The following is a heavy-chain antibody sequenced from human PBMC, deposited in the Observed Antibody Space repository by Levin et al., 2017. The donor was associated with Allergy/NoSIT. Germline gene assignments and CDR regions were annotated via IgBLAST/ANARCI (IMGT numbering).Heavy chain of an antibody. Sequence: GGSLRLSCVASGFIFRTFAMSWVRQAPGKGLDWVSSISDSGDTTYYAESVRGRFTISRDNSRNTLYLQMNNLRAEDTALYYCAGHVENSGQYYYMDVWGKGATVTVSS. J-gene: IGHJ6*03. V-gene: IGHV3-23*01. D-gene: IGHD1-1*01. CDR3: AGHVENSGQYYYMDV. CDR2: ISDSGDTT. CDR1: GFIFRTFA.